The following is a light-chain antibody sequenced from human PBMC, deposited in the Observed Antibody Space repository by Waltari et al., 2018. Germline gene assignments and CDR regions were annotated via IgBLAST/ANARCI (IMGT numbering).Light chain of an antibody. Sequence: EIMLTQSPGTLSLSPGEQATPSCRASQSVSRINLAWYQQKPGQAPRLLIYGASSRAPGIPDRFSGSGSGTDFTLTISRLEPEDFARYYCQQYDGSSWTFGQGTKVQIK. CDR2: GAS. CDR3: QQYDGSSWT. J-gene: IGKJ1*01. V-gene: IGKV3-20*01. CDR1: QSVSRIN.